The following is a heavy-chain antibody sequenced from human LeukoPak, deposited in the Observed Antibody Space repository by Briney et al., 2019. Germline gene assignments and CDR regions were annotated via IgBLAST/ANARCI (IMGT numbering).Heavy chain of an antibody. CDR1: GFTFSSYA. CDR3: ARETYYYDSSGYYNDAFDI. CDR2: ISGSGGST. Sequence: GGSLRLSCAASGFTFSSYAMSWVRQAPGKGLEWVSAISGSGGSTYYADSVKGRFTISRDNSKNTLYLQMNSLRAEDTAVYYCARETYYYDSSGYYNDAFDIWGQGTMVTVSS. V-gene: IGHV3-23*01. J-gene: IGHJ3*02. D-gene: IGHD3-22*01.